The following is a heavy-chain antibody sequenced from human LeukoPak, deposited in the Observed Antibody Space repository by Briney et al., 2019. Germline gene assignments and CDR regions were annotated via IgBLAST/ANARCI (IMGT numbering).Heavy chain of an antibody. CDR1: GFTFSSYA. CDR2: IKQDGSEK. Sequence: SGGSLRLSCAASGFTFSSYAMSWVRQAPGKGLEWVVAIKQDGSEKYYVDSVKGRFTISRDNAKNSLYLQMNSLRAEDTAVYYCARGGSYSWFDSWGQGTPVTVSS. J-gene: IGHJ5*01. CDR3: ARGGSYSWFDS. V-gene: IGHV3-7*01.